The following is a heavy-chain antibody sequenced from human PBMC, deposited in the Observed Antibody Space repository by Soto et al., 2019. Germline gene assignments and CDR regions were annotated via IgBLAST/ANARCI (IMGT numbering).Heavy chain of an antibody. CDR2: IIPILGIA. J-gene: IGHJ5*02. CDR3: ARDGCSSTSCYYNWFDP. CDR1: GGTFSSYT. V-gene: IGHV1-69*08. Sequence: QVQLVQSGAEVKKPGSSVKVSCKASGGTFSSYTISWVRQAPGQGLEWMGRIIPILGIANYAQKFQGRVTITADKSTTTDYIELSSLRYEDTAVYYWARDGCSSTSCYYNWFDPWGQGTLVTVAS. D-gene: IGHD2-2*01.